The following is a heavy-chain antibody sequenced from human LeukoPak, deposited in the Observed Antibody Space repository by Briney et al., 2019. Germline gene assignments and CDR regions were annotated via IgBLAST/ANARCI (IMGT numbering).Heavy chain of an antibody. J-gene: IGHJ4*02. V-gene: IGHV5-51*01. CDR3: ARLSGRVVCSAGSCYIDS. CDR2: IYPGDSDT. Sequence: GESLKISCKGSGYRFTSDWIGWVRQMPGKGLEWMGIIYPGDSDTRYSPSYQGQVTISADKSVNTAYLQWSSLKASDTAMYYCARLSGRVVCSAGSCYIDSWGQGTLVTVSS. CDR1: GYRFTSDW. D-gene: IGHD2-15*01.